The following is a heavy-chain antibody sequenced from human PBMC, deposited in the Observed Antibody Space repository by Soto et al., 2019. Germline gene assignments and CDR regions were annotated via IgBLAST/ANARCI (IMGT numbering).Heavy chain of an antibody. V-gene: IGHV2-5*02. CDR1: GFSLTTDGVG. CDR2: IYWDDDE. D-gene: IGHD3-10*01. Sequence: QITLKESGPTLVKPTQTLTLTCSFSGFSLTTDGVGVGWVRQPPGEALEWLALIYWDDDERYSPSLKTRLTRTKDPSKNQVVLIMTNMDPVDTATYYCAHSRNLITEDAQVGDFDYWGQGTLVTVSS. J-gene: IGHJ4*02. CDR3: AHSRNLITEDAQVGDFDY.